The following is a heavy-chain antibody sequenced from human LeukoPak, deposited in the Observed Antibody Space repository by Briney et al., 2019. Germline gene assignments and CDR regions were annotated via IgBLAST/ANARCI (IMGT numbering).Heavy chain of an antibody. J-gene: IGHJ6*03. CDR2: MYYNGGGT. V-gene: IGHV4-39*01. D-gene: IGHD1-7*01. CDR3: TRRTYSAYMDV. Sequence: WVRQPPGKGLEWIANMYYNGGGTQYNRSLANRVTISVDTSKNQFFLNLSSVTAADTAVYYCTRRTYSAYMDVWGQGTTVTVSS.